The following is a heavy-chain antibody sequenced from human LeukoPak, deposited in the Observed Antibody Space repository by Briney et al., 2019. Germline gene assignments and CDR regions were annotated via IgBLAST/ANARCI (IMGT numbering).Heavy chain of an antibody. J-gene: IGHJ6*02. CDR2: INPSGGST. Sequence: ASVKVSCKASGYTFTSYYMHWVRQAPGQGLEWMGIINPSGGSTSYAQTFQGRVTMIGDTSTSTVYMEVSSLRSEDTAVYYCAKVPPRAAAGKEAPKYGMDVWGQGTTVTVSS. V-gene: IGHV1-46*01. CDR3: AKVPPRAAAGKEAPKYGMDV. CDR1: GYTFTSYY. D-gene: IGHD6-13*01.